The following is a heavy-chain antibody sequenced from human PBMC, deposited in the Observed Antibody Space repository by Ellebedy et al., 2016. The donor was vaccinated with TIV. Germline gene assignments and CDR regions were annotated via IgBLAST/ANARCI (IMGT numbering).Heavy chain of an antibody. CDR3: ARVLPVYYGYYFDY. CDR2: ISAYNGNT. Sequence: ASVKVSXXASGYTFTSYGISWVRQAPGQGLEWMGWISAYNGNTNYAQKLQGRVTMTRNTSITTAYMELSGLRSEDTAMYYCARVLPVYYGYYFDYWGQGTLVTVSS. CDR1: GYTFTSYG. V-gene: IGHV1-18*01. D-gene: IGHD3-10*01. J-gene: IGHJ4*02.